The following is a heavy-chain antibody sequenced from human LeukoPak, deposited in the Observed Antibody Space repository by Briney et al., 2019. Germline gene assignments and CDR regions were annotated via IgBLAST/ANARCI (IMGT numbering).Heavy chain of an antibody. CDR1: GFTLSTYS. CDR2: ISTDSSTI. J-gene: IGHJ5*02. V-gene: IGHV3-48*04. Sequence: GGSLRPSCAASGFTLSTYSMNWVRQAPGKGLEWVSYISTDSSTIFYADSVRGRFTISRDNAKNSLFLQMNSLRVEDTAVYYCASWDWFDPWGQGTLVIVSS. CDR3: ASWDWFDP. D-gene: IGHD1-26*01.